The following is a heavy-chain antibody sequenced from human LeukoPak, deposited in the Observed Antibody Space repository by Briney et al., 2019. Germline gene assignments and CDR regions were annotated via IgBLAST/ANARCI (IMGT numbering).Heavy chain of an antibody. Sequence: ASVKVSCKVSGYTLTELSMHWVRQAPGKGLEWMGGFDPEDGETIHAQKFQGRVTMTEDTSTDTAYMELSSLRSEDTAVYYCATGVSSDYGMDVWGQGTTVTVPS. CDR3: ATGVSSDYGMDV. D-gene: IGHD6-19*01. J-gene: IGHJ6*02. CDR2: FDPEDGET. CDR1: GYTLTELS. V-gene: IGHV1-24*01.